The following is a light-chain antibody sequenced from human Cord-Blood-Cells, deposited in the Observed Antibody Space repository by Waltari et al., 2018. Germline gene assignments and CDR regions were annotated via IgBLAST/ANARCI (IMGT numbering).Light chain of an antibody. J-gene: IGLJ1*01. Sequence: QSALTHPPSASGSPGQSVTISCTGPSRYVGGYNYVSWDQQHPGNAPKLRIYEVSKRPSGVPDLFSGSKSGNTASLTVSGLQAEDEADYYCSSYAGSNNFVFGTGTKVTVL. CDR1: SRYVGGYNY. V-gene: IGLV2-8*01. CDR2: EVS. CDR3: SSYAGSNNFV.